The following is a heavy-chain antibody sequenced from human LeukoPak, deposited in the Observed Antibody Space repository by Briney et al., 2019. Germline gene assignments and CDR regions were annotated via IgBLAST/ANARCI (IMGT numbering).Heavy chain of an antibody. Sequence: ASVKVSCKASGYTFTSYDINWVRQATRHGLEWMGWRNPNSGNTGYAQKFQGRVTMTRNTSISTAYMELSSLRSEDTAVYYCARVVGATDFDYWGQGTLVTVSS. J-gene: IGHJ4*02. V-gene: IGHV1-8*01. D-gene: IGHD1-26*01. CDR1: GYTFTSYD. CDR3: ARVVGATDFDY. CDR2: RNPNSGNT.